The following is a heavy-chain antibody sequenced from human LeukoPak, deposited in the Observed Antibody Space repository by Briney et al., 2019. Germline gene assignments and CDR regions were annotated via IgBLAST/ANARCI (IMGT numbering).Heavy chain of an antibody. V-gene: IGHV1-2*02. Sequence: ASVKVSCKASGYTFTGYYMHWVRQAPGQGLEWMGWINPNSGGTNYAQKFQGRVAMTRDTSISTAYMELSRLRSDDTAVYYCARGSIVGATFDYFDYWGQGALVTVSS. CDR3: ARGSIVGATFDYFDY. CDR1: GYTFTGYY. CDR2: INPNSGGT. D-gene: IGHD1-26*01. J-gene: IGHJ4*02.